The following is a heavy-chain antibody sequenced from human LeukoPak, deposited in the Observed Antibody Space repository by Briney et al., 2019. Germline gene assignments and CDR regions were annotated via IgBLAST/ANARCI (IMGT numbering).Heavy chain of an antibody. D-gene: IGHD2-21*01. Sequence: PSETLSHTCDVSGYAIGSSHYWGWIRQPPGRGLQWIGHVNFHGTSAYNASLRGRVTISIEASKNRFSLRLTSVTGADAAIYYCARVVSQAAPDWYMDVWGGGTVVIVSS. CDR3: ARVVSQAAPDWYMDV. CDR2: VNFHGTS. CDR1: GYAIGSSHY. V-gene: IGHV4-38-2*01. J-gene: IGHJ2*01.